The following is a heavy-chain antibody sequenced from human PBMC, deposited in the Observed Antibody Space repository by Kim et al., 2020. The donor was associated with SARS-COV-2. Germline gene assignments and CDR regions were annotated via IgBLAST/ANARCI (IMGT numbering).Heavy chain of an antibody. CDR3: ARAPQYYYDSSGYYDY. D-gene: IGHD3-22*01. Sequence: PRSRVTISVDTSKNQFSLKLSSVTAADTAVYYCARAPQYYYDSSGYYDYWGQGTLVTVSS. J-gene: IGHJ4*02. V-gene: IGHV4-39*07.